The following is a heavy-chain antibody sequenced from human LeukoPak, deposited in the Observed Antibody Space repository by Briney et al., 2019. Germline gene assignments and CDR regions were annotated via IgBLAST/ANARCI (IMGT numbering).Heavy chain of an antibody. J-gene: IGHJ4*02. Sequence: PGGSLRLSCAASGFTFSSYWMSWVRQAPGKGLEWVANIKQDGSEKYYVDSVKGRFTISRDNAKNSLYLQMNSLRAEDTTVYYCARDYGDYVLDYWGQGTLVTVSS. CDR1: GFTFSSYW. V-gene: IGHV3-7*01. CDR2: IKQDGSEK. D-gene: IGHD4-17*01. CDR3: ARDYGDYVLDY.